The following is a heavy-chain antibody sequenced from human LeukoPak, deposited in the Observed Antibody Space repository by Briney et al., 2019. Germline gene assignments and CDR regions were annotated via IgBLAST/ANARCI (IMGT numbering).Heavy chain of an antibody. CDR2: IKEDGSEK. Sequence: GGSLRLSCAASGFTFSTYWMSWVRQAPGKGLEWVANIKEDGSEKYYVDSVKGRFTISRDNAKNSLYLQMNSLRAEDTAVYYCAELGITMIGGVWGKGTTVTISS. V-gene: IGHV3-7*01. CDR3: AELGITMIGGV. D-gene: IGHD3-10*02. CDR1: GFTFSTYW. J-gene: IGHJ6*04.